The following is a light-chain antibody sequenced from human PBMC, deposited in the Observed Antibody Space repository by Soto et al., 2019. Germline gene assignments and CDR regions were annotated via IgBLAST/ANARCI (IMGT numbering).Light chain of an antibody. CDR1: QSVSSN. CDR3: QQRSDWPWT. J-gene: IGKJ1*01. Sequence: IVLTQSASTLSLSPGERATLSCRASQSVSSNLAWYRQKPGQAPRLLIYDSSNRAAGIPARFSGSGSGTDFTLTVSSLEPEDFVVYYCQQRSDWPWTFGQGTKVDIK. CDR2: DSS. V-gene: IGKV3-11*01.